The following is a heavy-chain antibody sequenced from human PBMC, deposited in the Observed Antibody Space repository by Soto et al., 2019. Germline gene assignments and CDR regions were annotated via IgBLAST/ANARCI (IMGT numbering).Heavy chain of an antibody. Sequence: QVQLVESGGGVVQPGRSLRLSCAASGFTFSIYAMHWVRQAPGKGLEWVAVISYDGSNKYYADSVKGRFTISRDNSKNTVFLQMNSLRPADTAVYYCAVVGATTPWGLDHWGQGTLVTVSS. CDR2: ISYDGSNK. CDR3: AVVGATTPWGLDH. D-gene: IGHD1-26*01. V-gene: IGHV3-30*04. CDR1: GFTFSIYA. J-gene: IGHJ4*02.